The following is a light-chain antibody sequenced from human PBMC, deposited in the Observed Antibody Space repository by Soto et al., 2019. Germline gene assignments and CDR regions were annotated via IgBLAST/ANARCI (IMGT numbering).Light chain of an antibody. Sequence: QSVLTQPASVSGSPGQSITISCTGTSSDVGSYNLVSWYQQHPGKAPKLMIYEGSKRPSGVSNRFSGSKSGNTASLTISGLLAEDEADYYCCSYAGSSTYVFGTGTKVTVL. V-gene: IGLV2-23*01. CDR3: CSYAGSSTYV. J-gene: IGLJ1*01. CDR2: EGS. CDR1: SSDVGSYNL.